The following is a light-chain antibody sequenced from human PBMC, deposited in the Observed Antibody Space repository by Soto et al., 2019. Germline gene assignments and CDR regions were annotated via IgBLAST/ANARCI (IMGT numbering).Light chain of an antibody. V-gene: IGKV3-20*01. CDR1: HSVSSTY. CDR2: GAS. J-gene: IGKJ4*01. Sequence: EIVLTQSPGTLSLSPGERATLSCRASHSVSSTYLAWYQQKPGQAPRLLIYGASSRATGIPDRFSGSGSGTELSLTISRLEPEDFAVSYCQQYCSSPPFTFGEGTKVEIK. CDR3: QQYCSSPPFT.